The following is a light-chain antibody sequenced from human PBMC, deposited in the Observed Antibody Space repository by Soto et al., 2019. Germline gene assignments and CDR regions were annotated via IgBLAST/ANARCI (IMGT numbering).Light chain of an antibody. V-gene: IGKV3-15*01. Sequence: EVVMTQSPATLSVSPGERATLSCRASQSIGSHLAWYQQKPGQAPRLLIDGASTGATGIPARFSGSGSGTEFILTISSLQSEDFAIYYCQQYNDWPLTFGGGIRVELK. CDR3: QQYNDWPLT. CDR2: GAS. J-gene: IGKJ4*01. CDR1: QSIGSH.